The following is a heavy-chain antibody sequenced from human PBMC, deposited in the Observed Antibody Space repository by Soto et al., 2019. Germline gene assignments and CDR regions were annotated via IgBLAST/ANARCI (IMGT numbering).Heavy chain of an antibody. D-gene: IGHD3-9*01. CDR1: GFTFSRYA. CDR2: ISHDGGNG. CDR3: AKFVVTPYYDIFTGYPRQDDYFDN. J-gene: IGHJ4*01. Sequence: GGSLRLSCAGSGFTFSRYAMHWVRQAPGKGLEWVAVISHDGGNGYYADCVKGRFTISRDNSNNTLYLQMNSLRPEDTAVYYCAKFVVTPYYDIFTGYPRQDDYFDNWGHGTLVTVS. V-gene: IGHV3-30*18.